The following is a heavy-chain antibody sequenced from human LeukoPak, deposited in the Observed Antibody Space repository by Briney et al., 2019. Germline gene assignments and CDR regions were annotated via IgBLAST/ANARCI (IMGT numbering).Heavy chain of an antibody. D-gene: IGHD5-12*01. V-gene: IGHV3-23*01. Sequence: GGSLRLSCAASGFTFSSYAMSWVRQAPGKGLEWVSAISGSGGSTYYAASVKGRFTVSRDDSKNTLYLQMNSLRAEDTAVYYCARGKSDSSGYDYILDYWGQGTLVTVSS. CDR2: ISGSGGST. CDR1: GFTFSSYA. J-gene: IGHJ4*02. CDR3: ARGKSDSSGYDYILDY.